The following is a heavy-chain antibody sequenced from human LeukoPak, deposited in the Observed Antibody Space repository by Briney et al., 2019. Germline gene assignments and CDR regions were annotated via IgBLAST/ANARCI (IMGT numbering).Heavy chain of an antibody. Sequence: PGGSLRLSCAASGFTFSSYAMRWVRQAPGKGLEWVSGISGSGAKTYYADSVKGRFIISRDTSENTLYLQMNSLRAEDTAVYYCAKLYYDYIWGSYRYYFFDSWGRGTLVTVSS. CDR2: ISGSGAKT. J-gene: IGHJ4*02. CDR3: AKLYYDYIWGSYRYYFFDS. D-gene: IGHD3-16*02. CDR1: GFTFSSYA. V-gene: IGHV3-23*01.